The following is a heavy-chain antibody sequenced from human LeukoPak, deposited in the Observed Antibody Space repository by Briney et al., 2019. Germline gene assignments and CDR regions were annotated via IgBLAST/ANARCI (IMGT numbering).Heavy chain of an antibody. Sequence: SETLSLTCAVSGGSISSGGYSWRWIRQPPGKGLEWIGYIYHSGSTYYNPSLKSRVTISVDRSKNQFSLKLSSVTAADTAVYYCARASPRIWNAFDIWGQGTMVTVSS. CDR1: GGSISSGGYS. CDR3: ARASPRIWNAFDI. V-gene: IGHV4-30-2*01. CDR2: IYHSGST. J-gene: IGHJ3*02. D-gene: IGHD1-1*01.